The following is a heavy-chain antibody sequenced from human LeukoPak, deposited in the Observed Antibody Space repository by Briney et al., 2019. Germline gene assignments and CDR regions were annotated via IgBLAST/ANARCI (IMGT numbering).Heavy chain of an antibody. CDR2: ITGSGGST. Sequence: GGSLRLSCAASGFTFSSYAMNWVRQAPGKGLEWVSVITGSGGSTYYADSVKGRFTISRDNSKNTLYLQMNSLRAEDTAVYYCAKSVPSRPNYYDSSGYSPWGQGTLDTVSS. CDR1: GFTFSSYA. CDR3: AKSVPSRPNYYDSSGYSP. J-gene: IGHJ5*02. V-gene: IGHV3-23*01. D-gene: IGHD3-22*01.